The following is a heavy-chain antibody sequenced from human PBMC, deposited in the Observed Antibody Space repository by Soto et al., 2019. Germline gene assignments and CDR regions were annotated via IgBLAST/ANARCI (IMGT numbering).Heavy chain of an antibody. CDR3: ATQGHCTNGVCSWNYGMDV. D-gene: IGHD2-8*01. CDR2: IDPSDSYT. CDR1: GYSFTGYW. V-gene: IGHV5-10-1*01. J-gene: IGHJ6*02. Sequence: PGESLTISCKGSGYSFTGYWIIWVRQIPGKGLERMGRIDPSDSYTNYSPSFQGHVTISADKSISTAYLQWSSLKASDTAMYYCATQGHCTNGVCSWNYGMDVWGQGTTVTVSS.